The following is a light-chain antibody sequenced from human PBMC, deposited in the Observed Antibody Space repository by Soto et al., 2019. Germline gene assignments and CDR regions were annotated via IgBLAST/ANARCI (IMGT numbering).Light chain of an antibody. J-gene: IGKJ2*03. Sequence: DIVMTQSPLSLPVTPGEPASISCRSSESLLHSNGYNYLDWYLQKAGRPPQLLIHLGSNRASGVPDRFSGSGSGTDFTLKISRVEAEDAGVYYCMQALQTPRFGQGTKLEIK. CDR2: LGS. V-gene: IGKV2-28*01. CDR1: ESLLHSNGYNY. CDR3: MQALQTPR.